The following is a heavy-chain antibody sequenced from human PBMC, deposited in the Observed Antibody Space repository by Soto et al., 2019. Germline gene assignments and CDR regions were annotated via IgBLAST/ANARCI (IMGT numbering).Heavy chain of an antibody. CDR3: ARDRYIPAASSNSSYGMDV. CDR1: GCTFTSYI. D-gene: IGHD2-2*01. V-gene: IGHV1-18*01. CDR2: ISDYTANT. Sequence: VKVSCKCCGCTFTSYIISWVGQAPGRGLEWMGWISDYTANTNYAQKLQGRVTMNTDTSTSTAYMELRRLRSDDTVVYYCARDRYIPAASSNSSYGMDVWGQGTTVTVSS. J-gene: IGHJ6*02.